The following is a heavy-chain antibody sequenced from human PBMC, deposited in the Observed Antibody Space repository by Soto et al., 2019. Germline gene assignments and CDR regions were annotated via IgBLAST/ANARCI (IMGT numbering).Heavy chain of an antibody. J-gene: IGHJ5*02. V-gene: IGHV4-39*01. CDR1: GGSLSSSPNY. CDR2: IYNNGNT. D-gene: IGHD6-19*01. Sequence: QLQLQESGAGLVKPSETLSLTCTVSGGSLSSSPNYWAWIRQSPGKGLEWIGSIYNNGNTFYNPSLKSRVTISVDTSENQFSLMLSSGTAADTAVYYCARHVFSSGWYAWFDPWGQGTLVSVSS. CDR3: ARHVFSSGWYAWFDP.